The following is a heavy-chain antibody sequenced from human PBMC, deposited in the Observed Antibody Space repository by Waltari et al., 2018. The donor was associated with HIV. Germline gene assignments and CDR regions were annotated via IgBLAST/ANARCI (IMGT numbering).Heavy chain of an antibody. J-gene: IGHJ4*02. CDR3: ARGMHSSGCWDY. D-gene: IGHD6-19*01. CDR1: GGSVSSGSYY. V-gene: IGHV4-61*01. Sequence: QVQLQESGPGLVKPSETLSLTCTVSGGSVSSGSYYWSWIRQPPGKGLEWLGYIYYSGSTTYNPSLRSRVTISVDTSKNPFSLKLSSVTAADTAVYYCARGMHSSGCWDYWGQGTLVTVSS. CDR2: IYYSGST.